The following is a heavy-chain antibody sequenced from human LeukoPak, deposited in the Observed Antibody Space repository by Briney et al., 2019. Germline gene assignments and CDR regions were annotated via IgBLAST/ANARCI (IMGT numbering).Heavy chain of an antibody. V-gene: IGHV4-59*01. CDR3: ARAHSSGYFPFAY. CDR2: TYYSGSN. Sequence: KPSETLSLTCTVSGGSISSYYWSWIRQPPGKGLEWIGYTYYSGSNNYNPSLKSRVTISVDTSKNQFSLKLSSVTAADTAVYYCARAHSSGYFPFAYWGQGTLVTVSS. CDR1: GGSISSYY. D-gene: IGHD3-22*01. J-gene: IGHJ4*02.